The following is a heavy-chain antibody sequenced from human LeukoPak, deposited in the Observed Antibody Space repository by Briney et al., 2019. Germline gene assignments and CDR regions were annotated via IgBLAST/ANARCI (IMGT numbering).Heavy chain of an antibody. CDR2: ISDSGGNT. CDR3: AKQDIRSSAWYD. D-gene: IGHD6-19*01. V-gene: IGHV3-23*01. J-gene: IGHJ4*02. Sequence: PGGSLRLSCAASGFAFSSYAMSWVRQAPGQGLEWVPAISDSGGNTYYADSVKGRFTISRDNSKNTLYLQMNSLRAEDTAVYYCAKQDIRSSAWYDWGQGTLVTVSS. CDR1: GFAFSSYA.